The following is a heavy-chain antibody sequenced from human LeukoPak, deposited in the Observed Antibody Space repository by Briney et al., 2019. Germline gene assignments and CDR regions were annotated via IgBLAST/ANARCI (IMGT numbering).Heavy chain of an antibody. CDR2: IIPIFGTA. Sequence: ASVKVSFKASGGTFSSYAVSWVRQAPGQGLEWMGGIIPIFGTANYAQKFQGRVTITTDESTSTAYMELSSLRSEDTAVYYCARAPYYYDSTFRFDPWGQGTLVTVSS. J-gene: IGHJ5*02. CDR1: GGTFSSYA. V-gene: IGHV1-69*05. CDR3: ARAPYYYDSTFRFDP. D-gene: IGHD3-22*01.